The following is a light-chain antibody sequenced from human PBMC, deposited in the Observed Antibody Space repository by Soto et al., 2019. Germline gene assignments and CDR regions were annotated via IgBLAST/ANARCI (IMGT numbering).Light chain of an antibody. J-gene: IGLJ1*01. V-gene: IGLV2-8*01. Sequence: QSVLTQPPSASGSPGQSVTISCTGTSSDVGGYNYVSWYQQHPGKAPKLMIYEVTKRPSGVPDRFSGSKSGNTASLTVSGLQAEDEAEYYCSSFAGSNNYVFGTGTKV. CDR3: SSFAGSNNYV. CDR2: EVT. CDR1: SSDVGGYNY.